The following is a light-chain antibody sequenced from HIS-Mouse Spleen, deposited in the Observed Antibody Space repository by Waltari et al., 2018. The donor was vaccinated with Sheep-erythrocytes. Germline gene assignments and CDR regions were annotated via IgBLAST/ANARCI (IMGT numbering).Light chain of an antibody. V-gene: IGKV1-39*01. Sequence: DIKMTQSPSSLSASVGDRVTITCRASQSISTYLTWYQQKPGKAPKLLIYAASRLQSGVPSRFSGSGSGTDFTLTISSLQPEDFATYYCQQSYSTPPTFGGGTKVEIK. CDR3: QQSYSTPPT. J-gene: IGKJ4*01. CDR2: AAS. CDR1: QSISTY.